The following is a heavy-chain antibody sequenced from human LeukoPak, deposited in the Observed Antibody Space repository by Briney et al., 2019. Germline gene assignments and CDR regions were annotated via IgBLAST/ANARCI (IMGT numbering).Heavy chain of an antibody. V-gene: IGHV3-30-3*01. Sequence: GRSLRLSCAASGFTFSSYAMHWVRQAPGKGLEWVAVISYDGSNKYYADSVKGRFTISRDNSKNTLYLQMNSLRAEDTAVYYCAGDYKLLYGYFDYWGQGTLVTVSS. CDR1: GFTFSSYA. CDR2: ISYDGSNK. J-gene: IGHJ4*02. D-gene: IGHD3-10*01. CDR3: AGDYKLLYGYFDY.